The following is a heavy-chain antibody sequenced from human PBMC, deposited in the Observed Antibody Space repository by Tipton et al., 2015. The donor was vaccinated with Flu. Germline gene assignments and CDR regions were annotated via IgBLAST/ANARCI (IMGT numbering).Heavy chain of an antibody. V-gene: IGHV5-51*03. CDR2: IYPANSDT. Sequence: QLVQSGAEVKKPGESLKISCKDTGDSFTYYWIGWVRQMPGKGLEWMGLIYPANSDTRYSPSFRGQVTLSADKSINTAYLHWSSMKASDTAIYFCVRLRTRVVTPRDDFDIWGQVTMVTVAS. CDR3: VRLRTRVVTPRDDFDI. J-gene: IGHJ3*02. CDR1: GDSFTYYW. D-gene: IGHD4-23*01.